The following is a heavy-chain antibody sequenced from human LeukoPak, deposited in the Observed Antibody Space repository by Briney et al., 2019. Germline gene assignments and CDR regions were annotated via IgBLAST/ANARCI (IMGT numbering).Heavy chain of an antibody. CDR2: ISYDGSNK. V-gene: IGHV3-30*18. J-gene: IGHJ6*02. CDR3: AKELGWGYSGYPFNYYYYGMDV. D-gene: IGHD5-12*01. CDR1: GFTFSSYG. Sequence: GGSLRLSCAASGFTFSSYGMHWVRQVPGKGLEWVAVISYDGSNKYYADSVKGRFTISRDNSKNTLYLQMNSLRAEDTAVYYCAKELGWGYSGYPFNYYYYGMDVWGQGTTVTVSS.